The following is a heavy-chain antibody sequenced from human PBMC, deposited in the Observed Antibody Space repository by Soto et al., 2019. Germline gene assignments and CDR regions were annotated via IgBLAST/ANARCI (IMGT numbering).Heavy chain of an antibody. CDR1: GGSISSSNW. CDR3: ARQAAGGSYYDY. J-gene: IGHJ4*02. D-gene: IGHD1-26*01. CDR2: IYHSGST. V-gene: IGHV4-4*02. Sequence: QVQLQESGPGLVKPSGTLSLTCAVSGGSISSSNWWSWVRQPPGKGLEWIGEIYHSGSTNYNPSLKRRGAISVDKSKNQFSLRLSSVTAADTAVYYCARQAAGGSYYDYWGPGTLVTVSS.